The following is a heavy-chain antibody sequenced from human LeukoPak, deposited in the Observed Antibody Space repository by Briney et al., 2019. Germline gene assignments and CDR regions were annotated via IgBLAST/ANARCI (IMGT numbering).Heavy chain of an antibody. CDR1: GFTFSDYA. D-gene: IGHD4-17*01. CDR3: ARESYGEHFFDF. Sequence: SGGSLRLSCVASGFTFSDYAMHWVRQAPGEGLEWVSVMSKDGSKIYYADSVKGRFTISRDNSKNRLYLQMNSLKPEDTSVYFCARESYGEHFFDFWGQGTLVTVSS. V-gene: IGHV3-30*04. J-gene: IGHJ4*02. CDR2: MSKDGSKI.